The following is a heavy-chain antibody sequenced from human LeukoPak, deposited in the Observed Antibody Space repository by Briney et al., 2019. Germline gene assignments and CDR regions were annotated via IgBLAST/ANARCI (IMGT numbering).Heavy chain of an antibody. J-gene: IGHJ4*02. CDR3: ARELLGAPTPGAY. Sequence: SETLTLTCALSTVSGSSGNFWSWVRQPPGEGLEWIGEVHKSGRTNYNPSLKTRVTISIDASKNQLSLELTSVTAADTAVYYCARELLGAPTPGAYWGQGTRLTVSS. D-gene: IGHD1-26*01. V-gene: IGHV4-4*02. CDR2: VHKSGRT. CDR1: TVSGSSGNF.